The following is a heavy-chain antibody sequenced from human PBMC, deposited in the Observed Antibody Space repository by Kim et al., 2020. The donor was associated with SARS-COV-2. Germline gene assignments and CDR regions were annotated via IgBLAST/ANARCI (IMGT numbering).Heavy chain of an antibody. CDR3: ARGALDFWSGYYKAKYLDY. CDR1: GGSFSGYY. Sequence: SETLSLTCAVYGGSFSGYYWSWIRQPPGKGLEWIGEINHSGSTNYNPSLKSRVTISVDTSKNQFSLKLSSVTAADTAVYYCARGALDFWSGYYKAKYLDYWGQGTLVTVSS. D-gene: IGHD3-3*01. J-gene: IGHJ4*02. V-gene: IGHV4-34*01. CDR2: INHSGST.